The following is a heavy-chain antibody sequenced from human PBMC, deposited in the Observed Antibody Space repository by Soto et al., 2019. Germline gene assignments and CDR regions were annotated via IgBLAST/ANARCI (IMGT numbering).Heavy chain of an antibody. Sequence: QVQLVQSGAEVKKPGASVKVSCKASVYTFTSYGISWVRQAPGQGLEWMGWISAYNGNTNYAQKLQGRVTMTTDTSTSTAYMELRSLRSDDTAVYYCARDGLRYFDWLQYYYYYMDVWGKGTTVTVSS. CDR2: ISAYNGNT. CDR1: VYTFTSYG. D-gene: IGHD3-9*01. V-gene: IGHV1-18*01. J-gene: IGHJ6*03. CDR3: ARDGLRYFDWLQYYYYYMDV.